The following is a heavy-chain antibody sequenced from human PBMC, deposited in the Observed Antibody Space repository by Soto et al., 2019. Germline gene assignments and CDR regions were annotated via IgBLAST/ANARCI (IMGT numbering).Heavy chain of an antibody. V-gene: IGHV3-33*01. CDR3: ASEGVTIFGVVNYAMHV. D-gene: IGHD3-3*01. Sequence: QVRLVESGGGVVQPGRSLRLSCAASGFTFSSYGMHWVRQAPGKGLEWVAVIWYDGSNKYYADSVKGRFTISRDKSKNTRYLQMNSLRAEDTAVYYCASEGVTIFGVVNYAMHVWGQGTTVTVSS. CDR1: GFTFSSYG. CDR2: IWYDGSNK. J-gene: IGHJ6*02.